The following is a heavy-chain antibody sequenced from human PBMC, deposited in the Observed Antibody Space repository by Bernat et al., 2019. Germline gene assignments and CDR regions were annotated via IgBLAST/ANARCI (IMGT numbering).Heavy chain of an antibody. J-gene: IGHJ4*02. Sequence: EVQLVESGGGLVQPGGSLRLSCAASGFTFSDHYMDWVRQAPGKGLAWVGRSRNKANTYSNEDGECVEGRFNITRDNSNNPLYLQMTSLKTEDTDGYYCATLRRKVTMQYWGQGTLVTVSS. D-gene: IGHD2-21*02. CDR2: SRNKANTYSN. CDR1: GFTFSDHY. V-gene: IGHV3-72*01. CDR3: ATLRRKVTMQY.